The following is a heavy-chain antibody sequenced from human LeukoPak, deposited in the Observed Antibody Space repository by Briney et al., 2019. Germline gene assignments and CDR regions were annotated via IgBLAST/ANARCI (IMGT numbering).Heavy chain of an antibody. J-gene: IGHJ5*02. CDR2: IMPLFGTA. CDR3: AGDVHGDYGSGWFDP. CDR1: GGTFNNSA. D-gene: IGHD4-17*01. V-gene: IGHV1-69*05. Sequence: GSSVKVSCKTSGGTFNNSAISWVRQAPGQGLEWLGGIMPLFGTAGYAQKFQGRVTITKDESTRTVHLELTSLTSDDTAVYYCAGDVHGDYGSGWFDPWGQGTLVSVSS.